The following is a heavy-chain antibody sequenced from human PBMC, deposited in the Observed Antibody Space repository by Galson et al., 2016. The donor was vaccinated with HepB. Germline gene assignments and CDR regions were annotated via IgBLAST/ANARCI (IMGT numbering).Heavy chain of an antibody. V-gene: IGHV4-30-2*01. CDR1: GDSFISGSNC. J-gene: IGHJ4*02. Sequence: TLSLTCSVTGDSFISGSNCWSWIRQPPGEGLEWIGYVYNSGSTLYNPSLENRVAMSVDGAKKEFTLKMYSVTAADTAVYYCARYRSAHETFDTWGQGTLVSVS. D-gene: IGHD6-25*01. CDR3: ARYRSAHETFDT. CDR2: VYNSGST.